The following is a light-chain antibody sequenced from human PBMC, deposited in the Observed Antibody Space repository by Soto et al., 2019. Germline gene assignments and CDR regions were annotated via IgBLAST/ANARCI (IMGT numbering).Light chain of an antibody. V-gene: IGKV3-15*01. J-gene: IGKJ1*01. CDR3: QQFDNWPPWT. Sequence: EIVMTQSPATLSVSPGERVTLSCRASQSVSSNLAWYQQKPGQAPRLLIYGASTRATGIPARFSGSGSGTEFTLTITSLPSEDFAVYYCQQFDNWPPWTFGQGTKLAIK. CDR2: GAS. CDR1: QSVSSN.